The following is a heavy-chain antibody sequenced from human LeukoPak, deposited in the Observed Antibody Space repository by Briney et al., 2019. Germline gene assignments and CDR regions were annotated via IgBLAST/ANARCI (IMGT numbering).Heavy chain of an antibody. V-gene: IGHV3-21*01. J-gene: IGHJ3*02. CDR1: GFTFSSYS. Sequence: TPGGSLRLSCAASGFTFSSYSMNWVRQAPGKGLEWVSSISSSSSYIYYADSVKGRFTISRDNAKNSLYLQMNSLRAEDTAVYYCARGGATKDDAFDIWGQETMVTVSS. CDR2: ISSSSSYI. CDR3: ARGGATKDDAFDI. D-gene: IGHD1-26*01.